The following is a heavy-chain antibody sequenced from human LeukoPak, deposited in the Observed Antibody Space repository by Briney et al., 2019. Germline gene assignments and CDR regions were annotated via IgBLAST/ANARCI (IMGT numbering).Heavy chain of an antibody. J-gene: IGHJ4*02. CDR3: ARDGWFGEMPYYFDY. CDR2: MSYDGSNK. CDR1: GFTFSSYA. Sequence: GGSLRLSCAASGFTFSSYAMHWVRQAPGKGLEWVAVMSYDGSNKYYADSVKGRFTISRDNSKNTLYLQMNSLRAEDTAVYYCARDGWFGEMPYYFDYWGQGTLVTVSS. V-gene: IGHV3-30*04. D-gene: IGHD3-10*01.